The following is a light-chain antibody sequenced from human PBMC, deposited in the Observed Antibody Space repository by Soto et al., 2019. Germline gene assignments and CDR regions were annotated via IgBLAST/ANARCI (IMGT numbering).Light chain of an antibody. CDR1: SSDVGSSNR. Sequence: QSALTQPPSVSGSPGQSVTISCTGTSSDVGSSNRVSWYQQPPGTAPKLMIYEVSNRPSGVPDRFSGSKSANTASLTISGLQAEDEADYYCSLYSSTRTVVFGGGTKLTVL. CDR3: SLYSSTRTVV. V-gene: IGLV2-18*01. J-gene: IGLJ2*01. CDR2: EVS.